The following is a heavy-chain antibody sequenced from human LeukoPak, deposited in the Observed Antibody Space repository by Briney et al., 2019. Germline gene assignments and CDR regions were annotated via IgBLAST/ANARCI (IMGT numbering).Heavy chain of an antibody. J-gene: IGHJ4*02. CDR3: ARTSNYFGSGGGNRGPGAFDY. CDR1: GYTFSSYG. V-gene: IGHV1-2*02. CDR2: INPNSGGT. D-gene: IGHD3-10*01. Sequence: ASVQVSCKASGYTFSSYGFSWVRQAPGQGLEWMGWINPNSGGTNYAQKFQGRVTMTRDTSISTAYMELSRLTSEDTAVYYCARTSNYFGSGGGNRGPGAFDYWGQGTLVTVSS.